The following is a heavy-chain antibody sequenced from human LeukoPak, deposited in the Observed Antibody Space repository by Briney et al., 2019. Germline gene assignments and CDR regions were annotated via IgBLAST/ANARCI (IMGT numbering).Heavy chain of an antibody. Sequence: SVKVSCKASGYTFTSYAISWVRQAPGQGLEWMGRIIPILGIANYAQKFQGRVTITADKSTSTAYMELSSLRSEDTAVYYCARGGWQQLNWFDPWGQGTLVTVSS. V-gene: IGHV1-69*04. CDR3: ARGGWQQLNWFDP. CDR2: IIPILGIA. D-gene: IGHD6-13*01. CDR1: GYTFTSYA. J-gene: IGHJ5*02.